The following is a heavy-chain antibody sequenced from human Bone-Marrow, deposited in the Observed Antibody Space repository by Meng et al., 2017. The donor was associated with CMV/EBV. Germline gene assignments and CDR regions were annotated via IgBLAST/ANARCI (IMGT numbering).Heavy chain of an antibody. J-gene: IGHJ4*02. CDR2: IQVIGHT. CDR1: GASIKNYN. CDR3: AGSRPGGGACDY. D-gene: IGHD3-16*01. V-gene: IGHV4-4*07. Sequence: VQIQESGPGLGNPSETLSLPCIVSGASIKNYNWNWVRQPAGQGLEWIGLIQVIGHTVYNPSLKSRVTVSLDASKNQFSLTLNSVTAADTATYYCAGSRPGGGACDYWGQGILVTVSS.